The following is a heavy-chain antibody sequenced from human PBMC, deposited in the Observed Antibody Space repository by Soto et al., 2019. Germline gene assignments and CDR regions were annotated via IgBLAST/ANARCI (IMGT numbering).Heavy chain of an antibody. V-gene: IGHV3-30-3*01. CDR3: SSLRGSYNSPLYYYYGMDV. Sequence: PGGSLRLSCAASGFTFSSYAMHWVRQAPGKGLEWVAVISYDGSNKYYADSVKGRFTISRDNSKNTLYLQMNSLRAEDTAVYYCSSLRGSYNSPLYYYYGMDVWGQGTTVTVSS. CDR2: ISYDGSNK. CDR1: GFTFSSYA. D-gene: IGHD1-1*01. J-gene: IGHJ6*02.